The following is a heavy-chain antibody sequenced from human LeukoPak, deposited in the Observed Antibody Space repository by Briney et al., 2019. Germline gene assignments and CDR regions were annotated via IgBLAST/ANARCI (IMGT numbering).Heavy chain of an antibody. D-gene: IGHD5-18*01. Sequence: SETLSLTCTVSGGSISSSSYYWGWIRQPPGKGLEWIGSIYYSGSTYYNPSLKSRVTISVDTSKNQFSLKLSSVTAADTAVYYCARVSVDTAIGGFDPWGQGTLVTVSS. CDR1: GGSISSSSYY. CDR2: IYYSGST. J-gene: IGHJ5*02. V-gene: IGHV4-39*07. CDR3: ARVSVDTAIGGFDP.